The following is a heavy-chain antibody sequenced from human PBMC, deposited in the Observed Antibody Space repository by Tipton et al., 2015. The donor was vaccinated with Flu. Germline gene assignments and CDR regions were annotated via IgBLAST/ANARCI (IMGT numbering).Heavy chain of an antibody. V-gene: IGHV3-13*01. CDR3: ARGPLPDSNWYNGMDV. D-gene: IGHD6-13*01. J-gene: IGHJ6*02. CDR1: GFTFSSYD. Sequence: SLRLSCEASGFTFSSYDMHWVRQTLGKGLQWVSGIGTSGDTYYPDSVRGRFTISRENAKNSVYLQMRSLRAGDTAVYYCARGPLPDSNWYNGMDVWGQGP. CDR2: IGTSGDT.